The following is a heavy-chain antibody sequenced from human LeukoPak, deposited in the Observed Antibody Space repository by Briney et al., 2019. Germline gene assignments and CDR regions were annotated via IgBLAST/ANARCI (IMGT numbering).Heavy chain of an antibody. J-gene: IGHJ4*02. CDR1: GFTFSSYS. V-gene: IGHV3-21*01. Sequence: GGSLRLSCAASGFTFSSYSMNWVRQAPGKGLEWLSSISSSSSYIYYADSVKGRFTISRDNAKNSLYLQMNSLRAEDTAVYYCARDLLPTVTTGTFDYWGQGTLVTVPS. CDR2: ISSSSSYI. CDR3: ARDLLPTVTTGTFDY. D-gene: IGHD4-17*01.